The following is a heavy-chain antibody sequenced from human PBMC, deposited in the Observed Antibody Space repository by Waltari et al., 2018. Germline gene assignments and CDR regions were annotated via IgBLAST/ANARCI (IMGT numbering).Heavy chain of an antibody. CDR1: GFTFSSYA. CDR2: ISYDGSNK. CDR3: ARGPRDY. Sequence: QVQLVESGGGVVQPGRSLTLPVAASGFTFSSYAIHWVRQAPGKGLEWVAVISYDGSNKYYADSVKGRFTISRDNSKNTLYLQMNSLRAEDTAVYYCARGPRDYWGQGTLVTVSS. J-gene: IGHJ4*02. V-gene: IGHV3-30-3*01.